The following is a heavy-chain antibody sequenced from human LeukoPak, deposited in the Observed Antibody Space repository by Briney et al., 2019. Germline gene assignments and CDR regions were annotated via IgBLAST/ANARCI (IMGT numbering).Heavy chain of an antibody. V-gene: IGHV4-30-4*08. CDR3: ARDLYQDWFDP. J-gene: IGHJ5*02. CDR1: GGSISSGDYY. CDR2: IYYSGST. Sequence: SQTLSLTCTVSGGSISSGDYYWSWIRQPPGKGLEWIGYIYYSGSTYYNPSLKSLVTISVDTSKNQFSLKLSSVTAADTAVYYWARDLYQDWFDPWGQGTLVTVSS. D-gene: IGHD2-8*01.